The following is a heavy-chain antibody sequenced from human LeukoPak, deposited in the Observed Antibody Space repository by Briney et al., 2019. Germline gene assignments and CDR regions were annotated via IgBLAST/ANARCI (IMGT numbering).Heavy chain of an antibody. J-gene: IGHJ4*02. CDR3: AKGKAARPESSRFDY. D-gene: IGHD6-6*01. CDR2: ISWNSGSI. Sequence: GGSLRLSCAASGFTFDDYAMHWVRQAPGKGLEWVSGISWNSGSIGYADSVKGRFTISRDNAKNSLYLQMNSLRAEDTALYYCAKGKAARPESSRFDYWGQGTLVTVSS. V-gene: IGHV3-9*01. CDR1: GFTFDDYA.